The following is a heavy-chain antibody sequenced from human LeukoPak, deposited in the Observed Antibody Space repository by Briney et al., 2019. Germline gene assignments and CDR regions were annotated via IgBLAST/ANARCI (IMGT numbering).Heavy chain of an antibody. CDR3: ACGVTMIVVIITEAFDI. CDR1: GFTFSSYA. V-gene: IGHV3-23*01. Sequence: GGSLRLSCTASGFTFSSYAMSWVRQAPGKGLEWVSAISGSGGSTYYADSVKGRFTISRDNSKNTLYLQMNSLRAEDTAVYYCACGVTMIVVIITEAFDIWGQGTMVTVSS. D-gene: IGHD3-22*01. CDR2: ISGSGGST. J-gene: IGHJ3*02.